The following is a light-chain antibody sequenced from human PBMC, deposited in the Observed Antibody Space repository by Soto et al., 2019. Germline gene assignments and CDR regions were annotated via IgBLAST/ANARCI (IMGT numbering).Light chain of an antibody. Sequence: IVLMQSPDTLSLSPGERATLSCRASLRLSTNLAWYQQRPGQAPRLLIYGASTRATGIPARFSGSGSGTDFTLTISCLQSEDFATYYCQQYNSAWTFGQGTKVDIK. CDR3: QQYNSAWT. V-gene: IGKV3D-15*02. CDR2: GAS. CDR1: LRLSTN. J-gene: IGKJ1*01.